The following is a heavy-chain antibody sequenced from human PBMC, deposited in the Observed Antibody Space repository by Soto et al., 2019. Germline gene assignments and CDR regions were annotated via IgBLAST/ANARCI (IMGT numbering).Heavy chain of an antibody. J-gene: IGHJ6*02. Sequence: GGSLRLSCVGPGFIFSSYYMNWVRQAPGKGLEWVSSISGGSAYIYYADSVKGRFTISRDNAKNSLYLEMNSLRVEDTAVYYCVRVWRLVGRYGMDVWGQGTTVTVSS. D-gene: IGHD6-25*01. CDR1: GFIFSSYY. V-gene: IGHV3-21*01. CDR3: VRVWRLVGRYGMDV. CDR2: ISGGSAYI.